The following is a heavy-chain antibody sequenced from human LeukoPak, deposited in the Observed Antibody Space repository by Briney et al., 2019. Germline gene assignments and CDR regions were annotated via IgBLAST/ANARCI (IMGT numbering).Heavy chain of an antibody. CDR2: ISYDGSNK. CDR3: ANTNYYGSGSYGANPDY. V-gene: IGHV3-30*18. J-gene: IGHJ4*02. Sequence: GGSLRLSCAASGFTFSSCGMHWVRQAPGKGLEWVAVISYDGSNKHYADSVKGRFTISRDNSKNTLYLQMNSLRAEDTAVYYCANTNYYGSGSYGANPDYWGQGTLVTVSS. CDR1: GFTFSSCG. D-gene: IGHD3-10*01.